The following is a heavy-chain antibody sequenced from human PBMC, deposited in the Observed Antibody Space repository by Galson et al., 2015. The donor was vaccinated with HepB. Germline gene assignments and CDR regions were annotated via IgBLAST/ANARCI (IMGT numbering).Heavy chain of an antibody. CDR2: ISGSGGST. V-gene: IGHV3-23*01. Sequence: SLRLSCAASGFTFSSYAMSWVRQAPGKGLEWVSAISGSGGSTYYADSVKGRFTISRDNSKNTLYLQMNSLRAEDTAVYYCAKVGVAAYYFDYWGQGTLVTVSS. J-gene: IGHJ4*02. CDR3: AKVGVAAYYFDY. D-gene: IGHD2-15*01. CDR1: GFTFSSYA.